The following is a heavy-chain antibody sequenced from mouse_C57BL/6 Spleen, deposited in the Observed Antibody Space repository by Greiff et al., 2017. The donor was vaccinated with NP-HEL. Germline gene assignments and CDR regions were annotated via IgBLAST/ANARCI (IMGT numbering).Heavy chain of an antibody. CDR2: INYDGSST. CDR1: GFTFSDYY. CDR3: ARDTGSNWDYFDY. J-gene: IGHJ2*01. Sequence: EVKLVESEGGLVQPGSSMKLSCTASGFTFSDYYMAWVRQVPEKGLEWVANINYDGSSTYYLDSLKSRFIISRDNAKNILYLQMSSLKSEDTATYYCARDTGSNWDYFDYWGQGTTLTVSS. V-gene: IGHV5-16*01. D-gene: IGHD4-1*01.